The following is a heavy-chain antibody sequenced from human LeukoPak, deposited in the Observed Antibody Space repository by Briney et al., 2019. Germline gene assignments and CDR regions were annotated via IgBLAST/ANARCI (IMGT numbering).Heavy chain of an antibody. V-gene: IGHV3-23*01. J-gene: IGHJ6*03. CDR2: ISGSGGST. CDR3: AKANGDYLTYYYYYYMDV. Sequence: EPGGSLRLSCAASGFTFSSYGMSWVRQAPGKGLEWVSAISGSGGSTYYADSVKGRFTISRDNSKNTLDLQLNSLRAEDTAVYYCAKANGDYLTYYYYYYMDVWGKGTTVTISS. D-gene: IGHD2-8*01. CDR1: GFTFSSYG.